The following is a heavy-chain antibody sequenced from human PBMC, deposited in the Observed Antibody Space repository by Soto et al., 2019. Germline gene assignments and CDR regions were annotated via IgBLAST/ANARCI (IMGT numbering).Heavy chain of an antibody. CDR3: ARDYCPGGVCYTIFDY. D-gene: IGHD2-8*02. Sequence: GGSLRLSCAASGFTFSTYPMHWVRQVPGTGLEYVAGISGNGGSTHYANSVKGRFTISRDNSKSTLYLQMGSLRAEDMAVYYCARDYCPGGVCYTIFDYWGQGTLVTVSS. V-gene: IGHV3-64*01. CDR2: ISGNGGST. CDR1: GFTFSTYP. J-gene: IGHJ4*02.